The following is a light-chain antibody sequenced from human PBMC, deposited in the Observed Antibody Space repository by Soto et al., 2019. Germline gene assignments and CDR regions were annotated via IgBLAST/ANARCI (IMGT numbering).Light chain of an antibody. CDR3: QTWGSGIVV. J-gene: IGLJ2*01. Sequence: QPVLTQSPSASASLGASVKLTCTLSSGHSNYAIAWHQQQSEKGPRYLMKLNSDGSHSKGDGIPDRFSGSSSGAERYLIISSLQSEDEADYYCQTWGSGIVVFGGGTKLTVL. V-gene: IGLV4-69*01. CDR1: SGHSNYA. CDR2: LNSDGSH.